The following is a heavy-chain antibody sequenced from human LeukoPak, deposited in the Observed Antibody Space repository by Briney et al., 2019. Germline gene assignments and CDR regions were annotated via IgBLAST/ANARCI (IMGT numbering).Heavy chain of an antibody. CDR1: GFTFSSYS. J-gene: IGHJ4*02. V-gene: IGHV3-21*01. D-gene: IGHD3-22*01. CDR3: ASIMAYDSSALDY. Sequence: PGGSLRLSCAASGFTFSSYSMNWVRQAPGKGLEWVSSISSSSSYIYYADSVKGRFTISRDNAKNSLYLPMNSLRAEDTAVYYCASIMAYDSSALDYWGQGTLVTVSS. CDR2: ISSSSSYI.